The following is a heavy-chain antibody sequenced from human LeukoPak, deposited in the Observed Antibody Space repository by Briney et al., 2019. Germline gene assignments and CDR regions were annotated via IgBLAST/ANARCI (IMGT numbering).Heavy chain of an antibody. CDR2: INPNSGGT. D-gene: IGHD3-16*01. Sequence: ASVKVSCKASGYTFTGYYMHWVRQAPGQGLEWLGWINPNSGGTDFAQKFQGRVTMTRDTSISTAYMELSKLRSDHTAVYYCARDWDGMDVWGQGTTVTVSS. CDR1: GYTFTGYY. J-gene: IGHJ6*02. CDR3: ARDWDGMDV. V-gene: IGHV1-2*02.